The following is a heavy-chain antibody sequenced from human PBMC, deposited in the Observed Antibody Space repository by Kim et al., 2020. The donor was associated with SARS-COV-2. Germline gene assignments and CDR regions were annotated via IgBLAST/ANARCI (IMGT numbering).Heavy chain of an antibody. CDR3: ARTKLRYFDWLGDWFDP. CDR2: IYYSGST. Sequence: SETLSLTCTVSGGSISSGGYYWSWIRQHPGKGLEWIGYIYYSGSTYYNPSLKSRVTISVDTSKNQFSLKLSSVTAADTAVYYCARTKLRYFDWLGDWFDPWGQGTLVTVSS. CDR1: GGSISSGGYY. D-gene: IGHD3-9*01. V-gene: IGHV4-31*03. J-gene: IGHJ5*02.